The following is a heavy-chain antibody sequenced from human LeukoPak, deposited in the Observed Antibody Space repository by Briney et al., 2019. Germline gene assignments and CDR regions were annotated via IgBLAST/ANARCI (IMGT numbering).Heavy chain of an antibody. D-gene: IGHD6-13*01. CDR1: GYTFTDYY. Sequence: ASVKVSCKASGYTFTDYYMHWVRQAPGQGLEWMGWINPNSGGTHYAQKFQGRVTMTRDTSISTAYMELSSLRSDDTAVYYCGRLSGSWPLSPIDYWGQGTLVTVSP. CDR2: INPNSGGT. V-gene: IGHV1-2*02. J-gene: IGHJ4*02. CDR3: GRLSGSWPLSPIDY.